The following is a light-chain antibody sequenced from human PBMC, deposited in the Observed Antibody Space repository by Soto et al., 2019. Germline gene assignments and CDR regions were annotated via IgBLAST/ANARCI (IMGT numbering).Light chain of an antibody. CDR1: QSVSSIF. CDR2: GAS. CDR3: QQYGTSEII. V-gene: IGKV3-20*01. Sequence: IVLTQSPGTLSLSPGERATLSCRASQSVSSIFLAWYQQKPGQAPRLLIYGASSRATGIPDRFSGSGSGTDFTLTISRLEPEDFAVFFCQQYGTSEIIFGQGTRLEI. J-gene: IGKJ5*01.